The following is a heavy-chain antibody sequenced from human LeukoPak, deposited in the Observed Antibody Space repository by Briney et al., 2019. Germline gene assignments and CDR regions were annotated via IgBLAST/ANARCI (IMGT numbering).Heavy chain of an antibody. J-gene: IGHJ4*02. CDR2: ISYDGSNK. V-gene: IGHV3-30*03. Sequence: GGSLRLSCAASGFTFSNYWMHWVRQAPGKGLEWVAVISYDGSNKYYADSVKGRFTISRDNSKNTLYLQMNSLRAEDTAVYYCAREGSSSWYTDFDYWGQGTLVTVSS. D-gene: IGHD6-13*01. CDR1: GFTFSNYW. CDR3: AREGSSSWYTDFDY.